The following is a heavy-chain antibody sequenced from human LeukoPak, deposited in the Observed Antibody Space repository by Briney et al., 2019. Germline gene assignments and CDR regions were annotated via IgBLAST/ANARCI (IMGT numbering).Heavy chain of an antibody. CDR1: GFTFSIYW. V-gene: IGHV3-48*02. CDR2: ISSSSSTI. CDR3: ARDSTLWFGELSFDY. Sequence: GGSLRLSCAASGFTFSIYWVHWVRQAPGKGLEWVSYISSSSSTIYYADSVKGRFTISRDNAKNSLYLQMNSLRDEDTAVYYCARDSTLWFGELSFDYWGQGTLVTVSS. J-gene: IGHJ4*02. D-gene: IGHD3-10*01.